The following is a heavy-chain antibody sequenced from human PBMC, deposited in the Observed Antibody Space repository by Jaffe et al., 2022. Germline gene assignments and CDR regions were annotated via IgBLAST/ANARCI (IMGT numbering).Heavy chain of an antibody. D-gene: IGHD3-16*02. CDR3: APSRGGDTFGGVIEKDYYFDY. V-gene: IGHV3-7*01. Sequence: EVQLVESGGGLVQPGGSLRLSCAASGFTFSSYWMSWVRQAPGKGLEWVANIKQDGSEKYYVDSVKGRFTISRDNAKNSLYLQMNSLRAEDTAVYYCAPSRGGDTFGGVIEKDYYFDYWGQGTLVTVSS. J-gene: IGHJ4*02. CDR2: IKQDGSEK. CDR1: GFTFSSYW.